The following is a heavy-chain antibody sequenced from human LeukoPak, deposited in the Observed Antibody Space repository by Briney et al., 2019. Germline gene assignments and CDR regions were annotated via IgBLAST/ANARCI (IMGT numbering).Heavy chain of an antibody. CDR1: GGSISSYY. J-gene: IGHJ4*02. Sequence: SETLSLTCTVSGGSISSYYWSWIRQPPGKRLEWIGYIYYSGSTNYNPSLKSRVTISVDTSKNQFSLKLSSVTAADTAVYYCARVGADSGSYLTYFDYWGQGTLVTVSS. CDR3: ARVGADSGSYLTYFDY. CDR2: IYYSGST. D-gene: IGHD1-26*01. V-gene: IGHV4-59*01.